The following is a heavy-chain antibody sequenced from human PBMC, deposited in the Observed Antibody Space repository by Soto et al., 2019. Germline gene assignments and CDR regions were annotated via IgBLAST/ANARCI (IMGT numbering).Heavy chain of an antibody. J-gene: IGHJ4*02. Sequence: QVQLQESGPGLVKPSQTLSLTCTVSGDSISSGGYYWSWIRQHPGKGLEWIGYIYASGSTFYTPSLKSRITMSVDRSKNQFSLKLTSVTAADTAVYFCARGRVTIFGVVITDFDYWGQGTLVTVSS. V-gene: IGHV4-31*03. CDR1: GDSISSGGYY. CDR2: IYASGST. CDR3: ARGRVTIFGVVITDFDY. D-gene: IGHD3-3*01.